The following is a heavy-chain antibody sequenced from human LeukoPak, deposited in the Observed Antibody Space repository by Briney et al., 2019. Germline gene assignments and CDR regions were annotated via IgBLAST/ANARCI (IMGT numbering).Heavy chain of an antibody. CDR3: ARDSYYYYYYMDV. V-gene: IGHV1-69*05. CDR1: GGTFSSYA. J-gene: IGHJ6*03. CDR2: IIPIFGTA. Sequence: SVKVSCKASGGTFSSYAISWVRQAPAQGLEWMGRIIPIFGTANYAQKFQGRVTITTDESTSTAYMELSSLRSEDTAVYYCARDSYYYYYYMDVWGKGTPVTVSS.